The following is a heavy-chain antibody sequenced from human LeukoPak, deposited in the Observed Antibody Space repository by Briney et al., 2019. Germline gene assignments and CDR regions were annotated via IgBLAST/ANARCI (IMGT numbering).Heavy chain of an antibody. D-gene: IGHD3-10*01. CDR3: ASMDYYGSGSYPPGVYFDY. Sequence: SETLSLTCAVSGYSISSGYYWGWIRQPPGKGLEWIGSIYHSGSTYYNPSLKSRVTISVDTSKNQFSLKLSSVTAADTAVYCCASMDYYGSGSYPPGVYFDYWGQGTLVTVSS. CDR2: IYHSGST. J-gene: IGHJ4*02. CDR1: GYSISSGYY. V-gene: IGHV4-38-2*01.